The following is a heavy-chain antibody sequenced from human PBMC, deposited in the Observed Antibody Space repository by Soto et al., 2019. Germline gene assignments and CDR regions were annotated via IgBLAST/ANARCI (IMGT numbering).Heavy chain of an antibody. D-gene: IGHD3-22*01. CDR2: ISSSSSYI. CDR3: ARGRGIVVVIHHLDY. Sequence: EVQLVESGGGLVKPGGSLRLSCAASGFTFSSYSMNWVRQAPGKGLEWVSSISSSSSYIYYADSVKGRFTISRDNAKNSLYLQMNSLRAEDTAVYYCARGRGIVVVIHHLDYWGQGTLVTVSS. J-gene: IGHJ4*02. CDR1: GFTFSSYS. V-gene: IGHV3-21*01.